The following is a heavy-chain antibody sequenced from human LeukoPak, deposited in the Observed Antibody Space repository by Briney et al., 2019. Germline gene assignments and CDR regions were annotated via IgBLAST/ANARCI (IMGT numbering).Heavy chain of an antibody. CDR1: GYTFTGYY. D-gene: IGHD4-17*01. V-gene: IGHV1-2*02. Sequence: GSVKVSCKASGYTFTGYYMHWVRQAPGQGLEWMGWINPNSGGTNYAQKFQGRVTMTRDTSVSTAHMELSNVRSDDTAVYYCARGTTVTTPFDYWGQGTLVTVSS. J-gene: IGHJ4*02. CDR2: INPNSGGT. CDR3: ARGTTVTTPFDY.